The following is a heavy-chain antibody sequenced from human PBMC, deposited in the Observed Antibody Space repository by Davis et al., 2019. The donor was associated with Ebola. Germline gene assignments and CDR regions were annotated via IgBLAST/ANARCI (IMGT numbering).Heavy chain of an antibody. CDR3: ARGPSNYDISGSYDL. CDR2: ISYSGST. J-gene: IGHJ4*02. D-gene: IGHD3-22*01. V-gene: IGHV4-61*08. Sequence: SETLSLTCTVSGGSINSGDYYWNWIRQPPGKGLEWIGYISYSGSTHYNPSLKSRVTISLDPSQKQFSLKLSFMTAADTAVYYCARGPSNYDISGSYDLWGQGTLVTVSS. CDR1: GGSINSGDYY.